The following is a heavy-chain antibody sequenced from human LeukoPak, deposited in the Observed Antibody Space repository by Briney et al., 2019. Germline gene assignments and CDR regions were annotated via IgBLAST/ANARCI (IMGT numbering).Heavy chain of an antibody. CDR3: ARERSSQRPYDYVWGSYRSTPNRNFDY. V-gene: IGHV3-23*01. D-gene: IGHD3-16*02. Sequence: GGSLRLSCAASGFTFSSYAMSWVRQAPGKGLEWVSAISGSGGSTYYADSVKGRFTISRDNSKNTLYLQMNSLRAEDTAVYYCARERSSQRPYDYVWGSYRSTPNRNFDYWGQGTLVTVSS. CDR2: ISGSGGST. J-gene: IGHJ4*02. CDR1: GFTFSSYA.